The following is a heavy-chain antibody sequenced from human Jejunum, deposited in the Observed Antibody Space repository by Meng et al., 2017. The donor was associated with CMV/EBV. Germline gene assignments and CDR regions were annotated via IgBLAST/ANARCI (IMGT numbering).Heavy chain of an antibody. CDR1: GYIFTNYD. D-gene: IGHD6-13*01. CDR3: ARYVPNGSFWYFDF. CDR2: ISVKNGEA. V-gene: IGHV1-18*01. J-gene: IGHJ2*01. Sequence: QVQLAQSGAGAKNPGASMKVSCKASGYIFTNYDISWVRQAPGQGLEWMGWISVKNGEAKYPQNFQGRVTMTTDTTTSTAYMELRSLTSDDTAVYYCARYVPNGSFWYFDFWGRGTLVTVSS.